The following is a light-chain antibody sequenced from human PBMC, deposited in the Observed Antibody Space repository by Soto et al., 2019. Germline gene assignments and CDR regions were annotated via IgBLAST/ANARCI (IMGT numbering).Light chain of an antibody. J-gene: IGKJ1*01. Sequence: EIVLTQSPATLSLSPGDRATLSCRASQSVGSTYLAWYQQKPAQAPRLLIYGPFNRATGIPARFSGCGSGTDFTLTISSLEPEDSAIYYCQQYGSSPRTFGPGTKVDIK. CDR3: QQYGSSPRT. V-gene: IGKV3-20*01. CDR1: QSVGSTY. CDR2: GPF.